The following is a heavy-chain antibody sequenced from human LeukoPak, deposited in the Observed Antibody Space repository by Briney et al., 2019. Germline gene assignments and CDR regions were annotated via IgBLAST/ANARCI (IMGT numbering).Heavy chain of an antibody. CDR3: AKTYYYDPFDF. V-gene: IGHV4-39*01. Sequence: SETLSPTCTVSGGSISNSGYYWGWIRRPPGEGLEWIGNIYYSGSTYYNPSLKSRVTISVDTSKNQFSLKLSSVTAADTAVYYCAKTYYYDPFDFWGQGTLVTVSS. D-gene: IGHD3-22*01. CDR2: IYYSGST. J-gene: IGHJ4*02. CDR1: GGSISNSGYY.